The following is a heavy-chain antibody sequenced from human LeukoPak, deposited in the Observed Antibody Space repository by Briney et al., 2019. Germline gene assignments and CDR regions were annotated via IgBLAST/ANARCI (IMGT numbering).Heavy chain of an antibody. CDR2: INHSGST. CDR1: GGSFSGYY. Sequence: SETLSLTCAVYGGSFSGYYWSWIRQPPGKGLEWIGEINHSGSTNYNPSLKSRVTISVDTSKNQFSLKLSSVTAAGTAVYYCARGSNYYGSGSYYNIAASPFDYWGQGTLVTVSS. D-gene: IGHD3-10*01. CDR3: ARGSNYYGSGSYYNIAASPFDY. V-gene: IGHV4-34*01. J-gene: IGHJ4*02.